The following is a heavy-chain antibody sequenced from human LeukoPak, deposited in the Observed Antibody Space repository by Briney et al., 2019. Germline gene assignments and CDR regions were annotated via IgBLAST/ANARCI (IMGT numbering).Heavy chain of an antibody. CDR2: ISYDGSNQ. CDR1: GFTFSSYA. CDR3: AREEYNDSLDV. J-gene: IGHJ6*02. Sequence: PGGSLRLSCAASGFTFSSYAMSWVRQAPGKGLEWVAVISYDGSNQYYAESVKGRFTISRDNSKNTLYLQMNSLRGEDTALYYCAREEYNDSLDVWGQGTTVTVSS. D-gene: IGHD3-16*01. V-gene: IGHV3-30-3*01.